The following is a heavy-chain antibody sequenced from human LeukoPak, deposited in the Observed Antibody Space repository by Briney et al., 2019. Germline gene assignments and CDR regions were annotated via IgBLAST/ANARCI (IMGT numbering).Heavy chain of an antibody. CDR1: RGTFSSYA. Sequence: ASVKVSCKASRGTFSSYAISWVRQAPGQGLEWMGRIIPILGIANYAQKFQGRVTITADKSTSTAYMELSSLRSEDTAVYYCARDYYDSSGYYLWGQGTLVTVSS. J-gene: IGHJ5*02. CDR2: IIPILGIA. V-gene: IGHV1-69*04. D-gene: IGHD3-22*01. CDR3: ARDYYDSSGYYL.